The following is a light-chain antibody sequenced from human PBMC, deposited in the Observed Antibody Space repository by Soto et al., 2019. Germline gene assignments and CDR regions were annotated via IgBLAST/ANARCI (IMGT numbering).Light chain of an antibody. J-gene: IGKJ1*01. CDR1: QSVSSSY. Sequence: EIVLTQSPGTLSLSPGERGTLSCRASQSVSSSYLAWYQQKPGQAPRLLIYGASSRATGIPDRFSGYGSGTDFTLTISRLEPEEFAVYYCQQYGSSRTFGQVTKVEIK. CDR2: GAS. CDR3: QQYGSSRT. V-gene: IGKV3-20*01.